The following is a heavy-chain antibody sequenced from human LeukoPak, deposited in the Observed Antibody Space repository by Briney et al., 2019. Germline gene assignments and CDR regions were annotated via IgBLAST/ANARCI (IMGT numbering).Heavy chain of an antibody. CDR2: ISSSSSYI. J-gene: IGHJ3*02. CDR1: GFTFSSYS. Sequence: GGSLRLSCAASGFTFSSYSMNWVRQAPGKGLEWGSPISSSSSYIYYADSVKGRFTISRDNAKNSLYLQMNSLRAEDTAVYYCARGGYYGSGSYADIWGQGTMVTVSS. V-gene: IGHV3-21*01. D-gene: IGHD3-10*01. CDR3: ARGGYYGSGSYADI.